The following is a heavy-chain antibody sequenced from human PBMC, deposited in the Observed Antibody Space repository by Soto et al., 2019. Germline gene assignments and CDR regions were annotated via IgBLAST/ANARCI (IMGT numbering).Heavy chain of an antibody. CDR3: ARSYDSSGYYQKNNWFDP. Sequence: SETLSLTCTVSGGSVSSGSYYWSWIRQPPGKGLEWIGYIYYSGSTNYNPSLKSRVTISVDTSKNQFSLKLSSVTAADTAVYYCARSYDSSGYYQKNNWFDPWGQGTLVTVSS. V-gene: IGHV4-61*01. CDR1: GGSVSSGSYY. J-gene: IGHJ5*02. CDR2: IYYSGST. D-gene: IGHD3-22*01.